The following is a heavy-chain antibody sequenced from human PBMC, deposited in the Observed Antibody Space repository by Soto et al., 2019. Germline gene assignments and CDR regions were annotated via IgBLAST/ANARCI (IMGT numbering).Heavy chain of an antibody. CDR1: GGSISCGDYY. V-gene: IGHV4-30-4*01. J-gene: IGHJ4*02. CDR3: ARVYYYDSSGSDY. D-gene: IGHD3-22*01. CDR2: IYYSGST. Sequence: SXTLSLTSIVSGGSISCGDYYCSWILQPPGKCLEWIGYIYYSGSTYYNPSLKSRVTISVDTSKNQFSLKLSSVTAADTAVYYCARVYYYDSSGSDYWGQGTLVTVSS.